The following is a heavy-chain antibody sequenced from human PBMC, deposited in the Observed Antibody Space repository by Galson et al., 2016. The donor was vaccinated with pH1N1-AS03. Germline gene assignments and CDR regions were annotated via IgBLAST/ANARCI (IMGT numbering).Heavy chain of an antibody. CDR2: INSKSGAT. D-gene: IGHD5-24*01. CDR3: ARGDSGATATITNFDY. J-gene: IGHJ4*02. Sequence: SVKVSCKASGFTFTDYYIHWIRQVPGQGLEWMGRINSKSGATKYVQKFDGRATMTRDTSISTAFLELTSLHSDDTAVYFCARGDSGATATITNFDYWGQGTLVTVSS. CDR1: GFTFTDYY. V-gene: IGHV1-2*06.